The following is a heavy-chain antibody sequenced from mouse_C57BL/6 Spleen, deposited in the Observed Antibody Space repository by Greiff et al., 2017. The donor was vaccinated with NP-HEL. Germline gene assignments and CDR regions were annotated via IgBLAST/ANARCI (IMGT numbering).Heavy chain of an antibody. D-gene: IGHD4-1*01. Sequence: QVQLKESGAELVRPGTSVKVSCKASGYAFTNYLIEWVKQRPGQGLEWIGVINPGSGGTNYNEKFKGKATLTADKSSSTAYMQLSSLTSEDSAVYFCARKDWDYFDYWGQGTTLTVSS. CDR2: INPGSGGT. V-gene: IGHV1-54*01. CDR1: GYAFTNYL. CDR3: ARKDWDYFDY. J-gene: IGHJ2*01.